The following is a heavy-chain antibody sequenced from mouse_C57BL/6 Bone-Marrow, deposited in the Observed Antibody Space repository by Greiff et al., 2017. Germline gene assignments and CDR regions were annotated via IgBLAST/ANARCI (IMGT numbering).Heavy chain of an antibody. Sequence: VQLQQSGAELVRPGASVKLSCKASGYTFTDYYINWVKQRPGQGLEWIARIYPGSGNTYYNEKFKGKATLTAEKSSSTAYMQLSSLTSEDSAVYFCARSRLRGDYFDYWGQGTTLTVSS. D-gene: IGHD2-4*01. V-gene: IGHV1-76*01. CDR3: ARSRLRGDYFDY. CDR2: IYPGSGNT. CDR1: GYTFTDYY. J-gene: IGHJ2*01.